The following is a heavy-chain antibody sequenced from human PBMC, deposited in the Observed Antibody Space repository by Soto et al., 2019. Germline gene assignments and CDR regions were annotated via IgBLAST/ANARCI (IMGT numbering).Heavy chain of an antibody. D-gene: IGHD6-19*01. CDR2: IKQDGSEK. J-gene: IGHJ2*01. V-gene: IGHV3-7*03. CDR3: GRRYSSGWTYWYFDL. Sequence: GGSLRLSCAASGFTFSSDWMSWVRQAPGKGLEWVANIKQDGSEKYYVDTVKGRFAISRDNAKNSLYLQMNRLRAEDTGVYYCGRRYSSGWTYWYFDLWGRGTLVTVSS. CDR1: GFTFSSDW.